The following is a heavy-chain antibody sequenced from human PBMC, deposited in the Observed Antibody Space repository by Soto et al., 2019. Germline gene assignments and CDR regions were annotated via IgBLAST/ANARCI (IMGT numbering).Heavy chain of an antibody. J-gene: IGHJ4*02. CDR1: GYTFTNFG. Sequence: GASVKVSCKASGYTFTNFGISWVRQAPGQGLEWMGWISAYNGNTNYAQKFQGRVTMTTDTSTSTAYMEVRSLRFDDTAIYYCARDKDWAFDYWGQGTLVTVSS. CDR2: ISAYNGNT. D-gene: IGHD3-9*01. CDR3: ARDKDWAFDY. V-gene: IGHV1-18*01.